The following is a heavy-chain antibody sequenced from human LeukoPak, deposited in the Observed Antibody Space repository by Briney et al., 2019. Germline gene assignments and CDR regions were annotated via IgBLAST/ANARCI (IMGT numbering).Heavy chain of an antibody. CDR1: GGTFSSYA. CDR2: IIPIFGTA. V-gene: IGHV1-69*05. J-gene: IGHJ3*02. CDR3: ARPRRGFLEWLPPFDAFDI. D-gene: IGHD3-3*01. Sequence: SVKVSCKASGGTFSSYAISWVRQAPGQGLEWMGGIIPIFGTANYAQKFQGRVTITTDESTSTAYMELSSLRSEDTAVYYCARPRRGFLEWLPPFDAFDIWGQGTMVTVSS.